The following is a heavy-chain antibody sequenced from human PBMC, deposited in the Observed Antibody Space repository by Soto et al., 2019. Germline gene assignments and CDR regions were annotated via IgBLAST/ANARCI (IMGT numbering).Heavy chain of an antibody. CDR3: ARVVVAATLAWFDP. Sequence: QVQLQESGPGLVKPSQTLSLTCTVSGGSISSGGYYWSWIRQHPGKGLEWIGYIYYSGSTCYNPSVKSRVTISVDTSKNQFSLKLSSVTAADTAVYYCARVVVAATLAWFDPWGQGTLVTVSS. V-gene: IGHV4-31*03. CDR1: GGSISSGGYY. CDR2: IYYSGST. D-gene: IGHD2-15*01. J-gene: IGHJ5*02.